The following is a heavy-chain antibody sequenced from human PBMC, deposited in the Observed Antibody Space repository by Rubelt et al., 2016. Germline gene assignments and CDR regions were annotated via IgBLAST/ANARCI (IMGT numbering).Heavy chain of an antibody. V-gene: IGHV4-4*02. CDR3: GRDEGGNKIFDP. Sequence: QVHLPESGSGLVKPSGTLSLTCGVSGGSISSADWWTWVRQSPGKGLAWIGVIYHSEAANYNPSLKSRVSISIDKSKNQSSLELFSVTAADTAIYYCGRDEGGNKIFDPGGRGTLVTVSS. J-gene: IGHJ5*02. CDR1: GGSISSADW. D-gene: IGHD3-16*01. CDR2: IYHSEAA.